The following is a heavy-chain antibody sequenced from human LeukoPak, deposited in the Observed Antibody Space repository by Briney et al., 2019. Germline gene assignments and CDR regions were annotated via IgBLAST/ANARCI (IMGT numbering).Heavy chain of an antibody. Sequence: SSETLSLTCAVYTGPSSGYYWAWIRQPPGEGLEWIGEITHNANTKYNPSLESRVIISVDTSKNQFSLKLNSVTAADTAVYYCARFPVLDTAMAWGQGTQVTVSS. CDR1: TGPSSGYY. CDR3: ARFPVLDTAMA. D-gene: IGHD5-18*01. CDR2: ITHNANT. V-gene: IGHV4-34*01. J-gene: IGHJ5*02.